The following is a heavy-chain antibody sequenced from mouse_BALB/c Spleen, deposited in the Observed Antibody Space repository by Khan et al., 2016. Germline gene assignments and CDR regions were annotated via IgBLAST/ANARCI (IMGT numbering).Heavy chain of an antibody. J-gene: IGHJ4*01. V-gene: IGHV9-1*02. D-gene: IGHD1-2*01. CDR2: INTYTGEP. CDR3: ARSIDYYCYVGAMDY. CDR1: GYTFTNYG. Sequence: QIQLVQSGPELKKPGETVKISCKASGYTFTNYGMNWVKQAPGKGLKWMGWINTYTGEPTYVDDFKGRFAFSMETSASTAYLQINNLKNEYMAKYFCARSIDYYCYVGAMDYWGQGTSVTVSS.